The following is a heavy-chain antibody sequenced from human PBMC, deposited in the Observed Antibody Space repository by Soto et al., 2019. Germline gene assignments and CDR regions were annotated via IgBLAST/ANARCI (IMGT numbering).Heavy chain of an antibody. Sequence: ASVKVSCKASEYTFTSYAMHWVRQAPGQRLEWMGWINAGNGNTKYSQKFQGRVTITRDTSASTAYMELSSLRSEDTAVYYCSVATITRWFDPWGQGTLVTVSS. D-gene: IGHD5-12*01. CDR3: SVATITRWFDP. V-gene: IGHV1-3*01. CDR2: INAGNGNT. CDR1: EYTFTSYA. J-gene: IGHJ5*02.